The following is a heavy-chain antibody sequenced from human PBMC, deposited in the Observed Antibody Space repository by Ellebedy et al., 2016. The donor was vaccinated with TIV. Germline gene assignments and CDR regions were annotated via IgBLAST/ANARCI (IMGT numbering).Heavy chain of an antibody. CDR1: GFTFSSYS. CDR2: ISSSSSTI. CDR3: ARDLYDYGDYDYYYYGMDV. J-gene: IGHJ6*02. D-gene: IGHD4-17*01. Sequence: GESLKISCAASGFTFSSYSINWVRQAPGKGLEWVSYISSSSSTIYYADSVKGRFTISRDNAKNSLYLQMNSLRAEDTAVYYCARDLYDYGDYDYYYYGMDVWGQGTTVTVPS. V-gene: IGHV3-48*01.